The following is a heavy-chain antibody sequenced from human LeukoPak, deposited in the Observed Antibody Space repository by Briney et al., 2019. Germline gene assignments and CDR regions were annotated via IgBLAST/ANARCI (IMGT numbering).Heavy chain of an antibody. Sequence: PSETLSLTCTVSGGSISSYYWSWIRQPPGKGLEWIGYIYYSGSTNYNPSLKSRVTISVDTPKNQFSLKLNSVTAADTAVYYCARGRYCTTTSCTYWYFDLWGRGTLVTVSS. CDR3: ARGRYCTTTSCTYWYFDL. CDR1: GGSISSYY. V-gene: IGHV4-59*12. CDR2: IYYSGST. D-gene: IGHD2-2*01. J-gene: IGHJ2*01.